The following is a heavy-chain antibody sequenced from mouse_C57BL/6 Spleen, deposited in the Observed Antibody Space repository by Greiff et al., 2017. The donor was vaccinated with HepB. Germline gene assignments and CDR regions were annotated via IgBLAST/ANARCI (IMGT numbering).Heavy chain of an antibody. J-gene: IGHJ3*01. CDR3: ATGTFAY. D-gene: IGHD4-1*01. CDR1: GYTFTSYW. V-gene: IGHV1-69*01. Sequence: QVQLQQPGAELVMPGASVKLSCKASGYTFTSYWIHWVKQRPGQGLEWIGEIDPSDSYTNYNQKFKGKSTLTVDKSSSTAYMQLSSLTSEDSAVYYCATGTFAYWGQGTLVTVSA. CDR2: IDPSDSYT.